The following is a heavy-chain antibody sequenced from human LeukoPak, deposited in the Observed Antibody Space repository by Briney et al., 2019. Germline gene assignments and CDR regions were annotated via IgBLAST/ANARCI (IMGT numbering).Heavy chain of an antibody. J-gene: IGHJ4*02. CDR1: GFTFSSYA. D-gene: IGHD3-22*01. V-gene: IGHV3-23*01. CDR2: ISGSGGST. Sequence: PGGSLRLSCAASGFTFSSYAMTWVRQAPGEGLEWVSAISGSGGSTYYADSVKGRFTISRDNSKNTLYLQMNSLRAEDTAVYYCAKGTTYYYDSSGEWGQGTLVTVSS. CDR3: AKGTTYYYDSSGE.